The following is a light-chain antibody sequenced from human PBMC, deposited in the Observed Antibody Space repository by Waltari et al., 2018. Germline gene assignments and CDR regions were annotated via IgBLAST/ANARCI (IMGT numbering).Light chain of an antibody. CDR1: SRDVGPY. V-gene: IGLV2-8*01. Sequence: QSALTQPPSASGSPGQSVTISCTGTSRDVGPYVSWYQQHPGKAPQLMIYGVNKGPSGVPDRFSGSKSGNTASLTVSGLQADDEADYYCYSSAGSNNWVFGGGTKLTVL. CDR2: GVN. J-gene: IGLJ3*02. CDR3: YSSAGSNNWV.